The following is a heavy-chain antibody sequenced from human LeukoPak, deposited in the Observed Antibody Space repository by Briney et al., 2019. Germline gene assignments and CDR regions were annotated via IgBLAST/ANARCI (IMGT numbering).Heavy chain of an antibody. V-gene: IGHV4-39*01. Sequence: PSETLSLTCTVSGGSISSSSDYWGWIRQPPGKGLEWIGSIYYSGSTYENPSLKSRGTISVDTSKNQFALKLRSVPAADTAVYYSGHSGSYYLFDYWGQGTLVTVSS. CDR1: GGSISSSSDY. J-gene: IGHJ4*02. D-gene: IGHD1-26*01. CDR2: IYYSGST. CDR3: GHSGSYYLFDY.